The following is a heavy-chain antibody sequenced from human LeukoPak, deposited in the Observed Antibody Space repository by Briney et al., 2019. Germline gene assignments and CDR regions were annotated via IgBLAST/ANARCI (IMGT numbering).Heavy chain of an antibody. CDR3: ARDQDVAVAGTDFDY. Sequence: GGSLRLSCAASGFTFSSYSMNWVRHAPGKGLEWVSSISSSSSYIYYADSVKGRFTISRDNAKNSLYLQMNSLRAEDTAVYYCARDQDVAVAGTDFDYWGQGTLVTVSS. J-gene: IGHJ4*02. CDR2: ISSSSSYI. CDR1: GFTFSSYS. V-gene: IGHV3-21*01. D-gene: IGHD6-19*01.